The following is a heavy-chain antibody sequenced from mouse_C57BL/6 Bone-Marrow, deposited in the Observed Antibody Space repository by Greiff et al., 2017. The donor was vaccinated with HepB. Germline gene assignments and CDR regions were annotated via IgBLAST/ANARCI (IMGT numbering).Heavy chain of an antibody. CDR3: ARSGYYGSSYY. CDR2: IYPRSGNT. V-gene: IGHV1-81*01. D-gene: IGHD1-1*01. J-gene: IGHJ2*01. Sequence: VKLMESGAELARPGASVKLSCKASGYTFTSYGISWVKQRTGQGLEWIGEIYPRSGNTYYNEKFKGKATLTADKSSSTAYMELRSLTSEDSAVYFCARSGYYGSSYYWGQGTTLTVSS. CDR1: GYTFTSYG.